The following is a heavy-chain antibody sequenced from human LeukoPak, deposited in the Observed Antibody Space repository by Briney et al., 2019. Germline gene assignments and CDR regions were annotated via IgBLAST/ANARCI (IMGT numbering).Heavy chain of an antibody. Sequence: SETLSLTCAVSGGSISSGGYSWSWIRQPPGTGLEWIGYIYHSGSTYYNPSLKSRVTMSVYRSKNQFSLKLSSVTAADTAVYYCAREAAAHFDYWGQGTLVTVSS. J-gene: IGHJ4*02. V-gene: IGHV4-30-2*01. CDR3: AREAAAHFDY. CDR2: IYHSGST. D-gene: IGHD6-13*01. CDR1: GGSISSGGYS.